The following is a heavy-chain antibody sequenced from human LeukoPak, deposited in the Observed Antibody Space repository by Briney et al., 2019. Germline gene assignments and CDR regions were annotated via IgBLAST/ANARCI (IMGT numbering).Heavy chain of an antibody. CDR1: GFTFSSYW. CDR3: ASQSFGRFDP. J-gene: IGHJ5*02. D-gene: IGHD3-16*01. Sequence: GGSLRLSCAASGFTFSSYWMSWVRQAPGKGLEWVGNIKEDGSVKYYVDSVKGRFTISRDNAKNSLYLQMNSLRAEDTAVYYCASQSFGRFDPWGQGTLVTVSS. CDR2: IKEDGSVK. V-gene: IGHV3-7*02.